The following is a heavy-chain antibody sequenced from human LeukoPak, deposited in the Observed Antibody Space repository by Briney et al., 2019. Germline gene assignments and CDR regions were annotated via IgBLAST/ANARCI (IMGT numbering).Heavy chain of an antibody. D-gene: IGHD3-3*01. CDR1: GFTFSSYA. Sequence: QPGRSLRLSCAASGFTFSSYAMHWVRQAPGKGLEWVAVISYDGSNKYYADSVKGRFTISRDNSKNTLYLQMNSLRAEDTAVYYCGRVPPPIALFGVGWGMDVWGQGTTVTVSS. CDR2: ISYDGSNK. J-gene: IGHJ6*02. V-gene: IGHV3-30-3*01. CDR3: GRVPPPIALFGVGWGMDV.